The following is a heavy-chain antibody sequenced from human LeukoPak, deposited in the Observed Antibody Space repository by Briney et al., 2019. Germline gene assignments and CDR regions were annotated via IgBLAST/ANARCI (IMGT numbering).Heavy chain of an antibody. CDR2: IYYSGST. V-gene: IGHV4-59*08. Sequence: SETLSLTCTVSGGSISSYYWSWIRQPPGKGLEWIGYIYYSGSTNYNPSLKSRVTISVDTSKNQFSLKLSSVTAADTAVYYCASFDSSGYYGAEYFQHWGQGTLVTVSS. D-gene: IGHD3-22*01. CDR1: GGSISSYY. J-gene: IGHJ1*01. CDR3: ASFDSSGYYGAEYFQH.